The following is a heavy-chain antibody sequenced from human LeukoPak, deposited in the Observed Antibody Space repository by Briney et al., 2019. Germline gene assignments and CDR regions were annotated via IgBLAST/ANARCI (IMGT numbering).Heavy chain of an antibody. D-gene: IGHD3-3*01. Sequence: QSGGSLRLSCAASGFTFSSYAMSWVRQAPGKGLEWVSAISGSGGSTYYADSVKGRFTISRDNSKNTLYLQMNSLRAEDTAVYYCAKISKGFLGTTDYWGQGTLVTVSS. J-gene: IGHJ4*02. CDR3: AKISKGFLGTTDY. CDR2: ISGSGGST. V-gene: IGHV3-23*01. CDR1: GFTFSSYA.